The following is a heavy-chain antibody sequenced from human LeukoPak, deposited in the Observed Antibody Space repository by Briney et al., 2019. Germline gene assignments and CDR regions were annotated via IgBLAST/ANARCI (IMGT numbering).Heavy chain of an antibody. Sequence: GGSLRLSCAASGFTFSSYGMSWVRQAPGKGLEWVAFIRYDGSNKYYADSVKGRFTISRDNSKNTLYLQMNSLRAEDTAVYYCAKDQGILTPVDYYYYYMDVWGKGTTVTISS. CDR1: GFTFSSYG. J-gene: IGHJ6*03. D-gene: IGHD3-9*01. CDR2: IRYDGSNK. CDR3: AKDQGILTPVDYYYYYMDV. V-gene: IGHV3-30*02.